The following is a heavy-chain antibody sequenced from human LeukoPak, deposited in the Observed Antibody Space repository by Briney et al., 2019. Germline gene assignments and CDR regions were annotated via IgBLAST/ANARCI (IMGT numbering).Heavy chain of an antibody. CDR1: GFTFSSYG. J-gene: IGHJ4*02. V-gene: IGHV3-33*01. CDR3: ARDGPKQLRGYRGYDLPDY. Sequence: PGGSLRLSCAASGFTFSSYGMHWVRQAPGKGLEWVAVIWYDGSNKYYADSVKGRFTISRDNSKNTLYLQMNSLRAEDTAVYYCARDGPKQLRGYRGYDLPDYWGRGTLVTVSS. CDR2: IWYDGSNK. D-gene: IGHD5-12*01.